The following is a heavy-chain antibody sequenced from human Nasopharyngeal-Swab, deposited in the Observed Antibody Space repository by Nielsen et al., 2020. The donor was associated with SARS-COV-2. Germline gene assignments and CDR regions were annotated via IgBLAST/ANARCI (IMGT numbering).Heavy chain of an antibody. Sequence: SETLSLTCTVSGGSISSYYWSWIRQPPGKGLEWIGYIYYSGSTNYTPSLKSRVTISVDTSKNQFSLKLSSVTAADTAVYYCARGWGRYCSSTSCYNYGMDVWGQGTTVTVSS. CDR1: GGSISSYY. CDR3: ARGWGRYCSSTSCYNYGMDV. D-gene: IGHD2-2*02. J-gene: IGHJ6*02. V-gene: IGHV4-59*01. CDR2: IYYSGST.